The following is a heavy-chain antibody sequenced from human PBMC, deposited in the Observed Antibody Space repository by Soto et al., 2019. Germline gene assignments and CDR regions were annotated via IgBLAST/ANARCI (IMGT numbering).Heavy chain of an antibody. CDR1: GFSFSTYS. Sequence: EEQLVESGGGLVQPGGSLRLSCAASGFSFSTYSMNWLRQARGKAVEGVSYISTRSNSIYYADSVRGRVTVSRDNAKNSLFLQMNRLRDEDTAVYFCARAKYGGAYSPFDNWGQGSLVTVSS. V-gene: IGHV3-48*02. CDR3: ARAKYGGAYSPFDN. D-gene: IGHD1-26*01. CDR2: ISTRSNSI. J-gene: IGHJ4*02.